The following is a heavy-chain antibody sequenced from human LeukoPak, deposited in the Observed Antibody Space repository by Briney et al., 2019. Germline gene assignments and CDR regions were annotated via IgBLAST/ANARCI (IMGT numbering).Heavy chain of an antibody. D-gene: IGHD1-14*01. CDR3: ARHPTMNRADY. J-gene: IGHJ4*02. Sequence: GDSLKISCKGFGYSFTSHCIGWVRQMPGKGLEWMGIIYPGDSDTRYSPSFQGQVTIPADSSISTAFLQWTSLKASDSAIYYCARHPTMNRADYWGQGTQVIVSS. CDR2: IYPGDSDT. CDR1: GYSFTSHC. V-gene: IGHV5-51*01.